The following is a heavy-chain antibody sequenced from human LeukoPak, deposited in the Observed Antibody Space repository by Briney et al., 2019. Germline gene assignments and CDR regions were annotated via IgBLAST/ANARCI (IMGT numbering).Heavy chain of an antibody. D-gene: IGHD2-21*02. CDR1: GGSFSGYY. Sequence: SETLSHTCAVYGGSFSGYYWSWIRQPPGKGLEWIGEINHSGSTNYNPSLKSRVTISVDTSKNQFSLKLSSVTAADTAVYYCAGRGDYYFDYWGQGTLVTVSS. V-gene: IGHV4-34*01. CDR2: INHSGST. CDR3: AGRGDYYFDY. J-gene: IGHJ4*02.